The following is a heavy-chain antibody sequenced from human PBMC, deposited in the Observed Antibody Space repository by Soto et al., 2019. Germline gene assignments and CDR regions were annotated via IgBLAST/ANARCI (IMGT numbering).Heavy chain of an antibody. CDR1: GYSFTSYW. V-gene: IGHV5-51*01. Sequence: GESLKISCKGSGYSFTSYWIGCVRQMPWKGLEWMVIIYPGDSDTRYSPSFQGQVTISADKSIITAYLQWSSLKASDTAMYYCARSFLSAHRRYYYCYRMAVWAQGTTVTISS. CDR3: ARSFLSAHRRYYYCYRMAV. CDR2: IYPGDSDT. D-gene: IGHD3-16*02. J-gene: IGHJ6*01.